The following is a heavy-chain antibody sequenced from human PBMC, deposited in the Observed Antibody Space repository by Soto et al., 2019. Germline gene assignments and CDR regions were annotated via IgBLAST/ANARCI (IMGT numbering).Heavy chain of an antibody. CDR1: GYTFTSYD. D-gene: IGHD3-3*01. J-gene: IGHJ6*02. CDR3: ASLDYDFWSGYPLDV. CDR2: INPNSGNT. Sequence: ASVKVSCKASGYTFTSYDINWVRQATGQGLEWMGWINPNSGNTGYAQKFQGRVTMTADASTSTAYMELSSLRSEDTAVYYCASLDYDFWSGYPLDVWGQGTTVTVSS. V-gene: IGHV1-8*01.